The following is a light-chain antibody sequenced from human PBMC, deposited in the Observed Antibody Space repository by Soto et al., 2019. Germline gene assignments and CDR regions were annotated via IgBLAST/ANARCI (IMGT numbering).Light chain of an antibody. CDR1: QTVSNN. V-gene: IGKV3-15*01. J-gene: IGKJ1*01. CDR3: QQYYNWPLTWT. Sequence: IVMTQSPDTLPVSPGERPTLSCRASQTVSNNLAWYQQKPGQAPRLLIYDASTRATGIPARFSGSGSGTEFTLTISSLQSEDFAVYYCQQYYNWPLTWTFGQGTKVEIK. CDR2: DAS.